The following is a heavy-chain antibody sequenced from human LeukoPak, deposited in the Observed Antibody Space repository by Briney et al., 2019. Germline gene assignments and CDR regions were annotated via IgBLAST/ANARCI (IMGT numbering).Heavy chain of an antibody. CDR3: AKGTYYYDSSGYKGFDY. D-gene: IGHD3-22*01. V-gene: IGHV1-2*02. Sequence: GASVTVSCKASGYTFTGYYMHWVRQAPGQGLEWMGWINPNSGGTNYAQKFQGRVTMTRDTSISTAYMELSRLRSDDTAVYYCAKGTYYYDSSGYKGFDYWGQGTLVTVSS. CDR1: GYTFTGYY. CDR2: INPNSGGT. J-gene: IGHJ4*02.